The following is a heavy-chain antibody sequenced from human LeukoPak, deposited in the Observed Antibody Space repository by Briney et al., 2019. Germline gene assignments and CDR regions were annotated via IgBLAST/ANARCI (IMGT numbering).Heavy chain of an antibody. CDR3: ARVQTIFGVVIFENWFDP. CDR2: INPNSGGT. Sequence: ASVKVSCKASRYTFTGYYMHWVRQAPGQGLEWMGWINPNSGGTNYAQKFQGRVTMTRDTSISTAYMELSRLRSDDTAVYYWARVQTIFGVVIFENWFDPWGQGTLVTVSS. CDR1: RYTFTGYY. V-gene: IGHV1-2*02. J-gene: IGHJ5*02. D-gene: IGHD3-3*01.